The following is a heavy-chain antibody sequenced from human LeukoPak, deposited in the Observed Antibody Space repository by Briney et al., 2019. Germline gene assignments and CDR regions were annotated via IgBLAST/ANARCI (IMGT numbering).Heavy chain of an antibody. CDR2: ISAYNGNT. J-gene: IGHJ6*02. CDR1: GYTFTSYG. Sequence: ASVKVSCKASGYTFTSYGISWVRQAPGQGLEWMGWISAYNGNTNYAQKLQGRVTMTTDTSTSTAYMELRSLRSDDTAVYYCARVVGITIFGVVLRGYYCYGMDVWGQGTTVTVSS. D-gene: IGHD3-3*01. CDR3: ARVVGITIFGVVLRGYYCYGMDV. V-gene: IGHV1-18*01.